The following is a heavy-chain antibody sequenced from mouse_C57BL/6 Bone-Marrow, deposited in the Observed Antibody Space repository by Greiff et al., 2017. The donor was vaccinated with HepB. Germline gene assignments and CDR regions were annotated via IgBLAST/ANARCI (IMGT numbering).Heavy chain of an antibody. V-gene: IGHV8-8*01. J-gene: IGHJ1*03. CDR1: GFSLSTFGMG. CDR3: ARPHYGSSYWYFDV. Sequence: QVTLKVSGPGILQPSQTLSLTCSFSGFSLSTFGMGVGWIRQPSGKGLEWLAHIWWDDDKYYNPALKSRLTIAKDTSNNQVFLKIAHVDTADTATYDCARPHYGSSYWYFDVWGTGTTVTVSS. CDR2: IWWDDDK. D-gene: IGHD1-1*01.